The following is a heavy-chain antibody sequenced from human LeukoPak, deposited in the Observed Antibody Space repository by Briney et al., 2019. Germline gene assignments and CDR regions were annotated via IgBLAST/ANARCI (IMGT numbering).Heavy chain of an antibody. D-gene: IGHD3-22*01. CDR3: AREVRGYYFDY. J-gene: IGHJ4*02. V-gene: IGHV3-53*01. CDR1: GFIVSSNY. CDR2: ISSGGNT. Sequence: GGSLRLSCSASGFIVSSNYMSWVRQAPGKGLEWVSVISSGGNTYYADSVKGRFTISRDNSKNTVFLQMNSLRAEDTAVYYCAREVRGYYFDYWGQGTLVTVSS.